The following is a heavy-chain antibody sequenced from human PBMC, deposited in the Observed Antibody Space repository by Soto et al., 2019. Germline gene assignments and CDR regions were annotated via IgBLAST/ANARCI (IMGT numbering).Heavy chain of an antibody. Sequence: SETLSLTCAISGGSISSGGYSWTWIRQPPGKGLEWIGYIYHSGSTYYNPSLKSRVTISVDRSKNQFSLKLSSVTAADTAVYYCARGPPFGYWGQGTLVTVSS. CDR3: ARGPPFGY. D-gene: IGHD3-10*01. V-gene: IGHV4-30-2*01. J-gene: IGHJ4*02. CDR2: IYHSGST. CDR1: GGSISSGGYS.